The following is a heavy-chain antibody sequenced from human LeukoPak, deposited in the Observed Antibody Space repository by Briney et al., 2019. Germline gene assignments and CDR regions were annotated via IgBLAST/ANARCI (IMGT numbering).Heavy chain of an antibody. CDR2: ISGSGSGGST. J-gene: IGHJ3*02. CDR1: GFTFSSSA. Sequence: GGSLRLSCAASGFTFSSSAMSWVRQAPGKGLEWVSSISGSGSGGSTYYADSVKGRFTISRDNSKNMLYLHMNTLRPEDTAVYYCAKNFGYTYGYDAFDMWGQGTMVTVS. D-gene: IGHD5-18*01. V-gene: IGHV3-23*01. CDR3: AKNFGYTYGYDAFDM.